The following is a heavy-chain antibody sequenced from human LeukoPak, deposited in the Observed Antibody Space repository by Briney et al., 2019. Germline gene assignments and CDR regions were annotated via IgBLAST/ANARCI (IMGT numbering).Heavy chain of an antibody. Sequence: GGSLRLSCAASGFTFSRYAVMWVRQAPGQRLEFVSAITGAGAPRYADSVKGRFTISRDNSKSTLYLQMNRVRAEDTAQYFCARDPNGDYLGAFEFWGRGTGVIVSS. CDR1: GFTFSRYA. CDR2: ITGAGAP. V-gene: IGHV3-23*01. D-gene: IGHD4-17*01. CDR3: ARDPNGDYLGAFEF. J-gene: IGHJ3*01.